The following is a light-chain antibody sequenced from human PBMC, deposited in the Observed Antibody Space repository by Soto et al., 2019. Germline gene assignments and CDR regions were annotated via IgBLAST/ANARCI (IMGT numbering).Light chain of an antibody. CDR3: QQYGNSRT. V-gene: IGKV3-20*01. Sequence: EIVMTQSPATLSVSPGERATLSCRASQSVSSNLAWYQQKPGQAPRLLIYGASSRATGVPDRFSGSGSGTDFTLTISRLEPEDSAVYYCQQYGNSRTFGQGTKVDIK. J-gene: IGKJ1*01. CDR1: QSVSSN. CDR2: GAS.